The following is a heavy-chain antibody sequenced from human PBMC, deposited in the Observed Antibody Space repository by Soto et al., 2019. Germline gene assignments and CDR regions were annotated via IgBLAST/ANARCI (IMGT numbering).Heavy chain of an antibody. Sequence: GGSLRLSCAASGFTFSSYAMHWVRQAPGKGLEWVAVISYDGSNKYYADSVKGRFTISRDNSKNTLYLQMNSLRAEDTAVYYCARPWRARPPRIAAAGSYFDYWGQGTLVTVSS. CDR3: ARPWRARPPRIAAAGSYFDY. D-gene: IGHD6-13*01. CDR2: ISYDGSNK. CDR1: GFTFSSYA. J-gene: IGHJ4*02. V-gene: IGHV3-30-3*01.